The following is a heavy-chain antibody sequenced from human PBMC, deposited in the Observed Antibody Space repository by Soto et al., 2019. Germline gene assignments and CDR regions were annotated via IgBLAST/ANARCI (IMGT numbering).Heavy chain of an antibody. D-gene: IGHD6-19*01. Sequence: PSETLSLTCTVSGGSISSSGYYWGWVRQPPGRGLEWIGYIYYGGSPYYNPSLKSRVTISVDTSKNQFSLNLSSVTAADTAVYYCAVPAASVAGASGTYYYYGMDVWGQGTTVTVS. J-gene: IGHJ6*02. V-gene: IGHV4-39*01. CDR3: AVPAASVAGASGTYYYYGMDV. CDR1: GGSISSSGYY. CDR2: IYYGGSP.